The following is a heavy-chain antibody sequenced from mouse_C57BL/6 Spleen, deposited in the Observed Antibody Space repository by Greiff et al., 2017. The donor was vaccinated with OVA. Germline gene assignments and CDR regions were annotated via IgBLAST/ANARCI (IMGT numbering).Heavy chain of an antibody. D-gene: IGHD2-4*01. CDR1: GYTFTSYW. V-gene: IGHV1-52*01. CDR2: IDPSDSET. Sequence: VQLQQPGAELVRPGSSVKLSCKASGYTFTSYWMHWVKQRPIQGLEWIGNIDPSDSETHYNQKFKDKATLTVDKSSSTAYMQLSSLTSEDSAVYYCARGLYDYDYAMDYWGQGTSVTVSS. CDR3: ARGLYDYDYAMDY. J-gene: IGHJ4*01.